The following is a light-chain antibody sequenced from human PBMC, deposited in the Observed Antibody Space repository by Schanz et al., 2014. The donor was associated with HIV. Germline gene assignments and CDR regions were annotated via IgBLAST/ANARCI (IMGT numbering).Light chain of an antibody. J-gene: IGLJ3*02. CDR2: GNN. V-gene: IGLV1-40*01. CDR3: VLYMGDGFWV. CDR1: NSDIGARYD. Sequence: QSVLTQPPSVSGAPGQRVTISCTGSNSDIGARYDVHWYQQFPGTAPKLLIYGNNKRPSGVPDRFSGSILGNKAALTITGAQADDDSDYYCVLYMGDGFWVFGGGTKLTVL.